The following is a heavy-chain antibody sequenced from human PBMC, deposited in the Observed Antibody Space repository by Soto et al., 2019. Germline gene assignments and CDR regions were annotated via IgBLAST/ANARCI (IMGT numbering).Heavy chain of an antibody. J-gene: IGHJ4*02. CDR3: SQVPSQWPTPFDY. D-gene: IGHD6-19*01. V-gene: IGHV4-31*03. CDR1: GGSISSGGYY. CDR2: IYYSGST. Sequence: QVQLQESGPGLVKPSQTLSLTCTVSGGSISSGGYYWSWIRQHPGKGLEWIGHIYYSGSTYYNPSRKSRVTIAIDASKNQFSLTLSSVTAADTAVYYWSQVPSQWPTPFDYLGQGTLVTVSS.